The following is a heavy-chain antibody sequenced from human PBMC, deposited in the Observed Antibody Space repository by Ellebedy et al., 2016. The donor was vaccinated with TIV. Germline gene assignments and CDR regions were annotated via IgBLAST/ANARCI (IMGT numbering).Heavy chain of an antibody. CDR2: VYHSGST. CDR3: VRRLGARPPSD. J-gene: IGHJ4*02. CDR1: GFSISSGFY. D-gene: IGHD1-26*01. V-gene: IGHV4-38-2*02. Sequence: SETLSLXXTVSGFSISSGFYWGWIRQPPGKGLEWIGSVYHSGSTYYNPSLKSRVTISVDTSKNQLFLNLTSVTATDTAVYYCVRRLGARPPSDWGQGTLVTVSS.